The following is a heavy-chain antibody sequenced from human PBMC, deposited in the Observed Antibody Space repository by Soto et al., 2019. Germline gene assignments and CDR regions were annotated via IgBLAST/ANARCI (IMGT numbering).Heavy chain of an antibody. V-gene: IGHV1-69*01. CDR2: IIPIFVTA. Sequence: QVQLVQSGAEVKKPGSSVKVSCKASGGTFSSYAISWVRQAPGQGLEWMGGIIPIFVTANYAQKFQGRVTSTADESTSTAYMELSSLRSEATAVYYCARCPIPMVRGVMRYYYYGMDVWGQGTTVTVSS. J-gene: IGHJ6*02. CDR1: GGTFSSYA. CDR3: ARCPIPMVRGVMRYYYYGMDV. D-gene: IGHD3-10*01.